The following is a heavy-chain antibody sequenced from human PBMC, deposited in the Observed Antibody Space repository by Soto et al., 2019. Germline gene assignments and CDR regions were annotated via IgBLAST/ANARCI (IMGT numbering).Heavy chain of an antibody. CDR3: ARGGTPLDY. CDR1: GYTFTNFG. J-gene: IGHJ4*02. V-gene: IGHV1-18*01. Sequence: QVQLVQSGAEVKKPGAPVKVSCKASGYTFTNFGFSWVRQAPGQGLEWMRWISAYNGNTNHAQNFQGRVTMTTDTSASTSYMELRSLRSADTAVYYSARGGTPLDYWGEGTLVTVSS. CDR2: ISAYNGNT. D-gene: IGHD3-16*01.